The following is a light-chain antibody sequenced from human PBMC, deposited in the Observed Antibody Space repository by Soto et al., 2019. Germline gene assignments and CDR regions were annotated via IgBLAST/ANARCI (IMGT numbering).Light chain of an antibody. J-gene: IGLJ2*01. CDR2: EVS. CDR1: SSDVGGYNY. CDR3: TSYTSSTTYVV. Sequence: QSALTQPASVSGSPGQSITISCTGTSSDVGGYNYVSWYQHHPGKAPKLIIYEVSNRPSGVSNRFSGSKSGNTASLTISGLRAEDEADYYCTSYTSSTTYVVFGGGTKVTVL. V-gene: IGLV2-14*01.